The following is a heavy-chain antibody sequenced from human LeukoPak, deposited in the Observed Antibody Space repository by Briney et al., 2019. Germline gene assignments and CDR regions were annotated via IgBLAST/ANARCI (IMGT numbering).Heavy chain of an antibody. CDR2: IKQDGSEK. CDR3: ARSQYSAYEKRAFDI. D-gene: IGHD5-12*01. J-gene: IGHJ3*02. CDR1: GFAFSSYW. V-gene: IGHV3-7*01. Sequence: PGGSLRLSCAASGFAFSSYWMTWVRQAPGKGLEWVANIKQDGSEKSYVGSVKGRFTISRDNAKNSLYLQMNSLRAEDTAVYYCARSQYSAYEKRAFDIWGQGTMVIVSS.